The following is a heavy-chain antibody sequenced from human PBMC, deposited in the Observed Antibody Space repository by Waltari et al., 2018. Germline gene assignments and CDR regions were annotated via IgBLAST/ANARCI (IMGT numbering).Heavy chain of an antibody. Sequence: EVQLVESGGGLAQPGGSLRLACEVSGSNFRSYWMSWVRQTPGKGLERVANINNEGGENYYVDSVKGRFTIFRDNAKNAVYLQMNSLRAEDAAVYYCARDRGWQCFDIWGQGTMVTVSS. D-gene: IGHD3-10*01. J-gene: IGHJ3*02. V-gene: IGHV3-7*01. CDR1: GSNFRSYW. CDR2: INNEGGEN. CDR3: ARDRGWQCFDI.